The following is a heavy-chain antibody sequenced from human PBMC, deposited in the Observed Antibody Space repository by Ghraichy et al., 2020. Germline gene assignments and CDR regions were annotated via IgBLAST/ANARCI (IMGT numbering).Heavy chain of an antibody. CDR1: GFSFSDYY. CDR2: ISSSGGII. J-gene: IGHJ6*02. Sequence: GGSLRLSCAASGFSFSDYYMSWIRQAPGKGLEWVSYISSSGGIIYHADSVKGRFTISRDNAKNSLYLQMNSLRAEDTAVYYCARSRQQLVTYYYYGMDVWGQGTTVTVSS. CDR3: ARSRQQLVTYYYYGMDV. D-gene: IGHD6-13*01. V-gene: IGHV3-11*01.